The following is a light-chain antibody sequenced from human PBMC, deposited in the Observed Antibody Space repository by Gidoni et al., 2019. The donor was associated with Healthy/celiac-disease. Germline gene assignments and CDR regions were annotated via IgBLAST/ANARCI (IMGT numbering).Light chain of an antibody. V-gene: IGKV1-5*03. CDR2: NAS. Sequence: DIQMNQSPSTLSASVGDRVTITCRASQSISSWLAWYQQKPGKAPKLLIYNASSLESGVPSRFSGSGSGTDFTLTISSLQPDDFATYYCQQYNSYPWTFGQGTKVEIK. CDR1: QSISSW. CDR3: QQYNSYPWT. J-gene: IGKJ1*01.